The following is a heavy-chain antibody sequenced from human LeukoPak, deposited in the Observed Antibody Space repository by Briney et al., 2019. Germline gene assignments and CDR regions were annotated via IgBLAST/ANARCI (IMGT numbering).Heavy chain of an antibody. CDR3: ARVNVVVTAGYYYYYMDV. J-gene: IGHJ6*03. D-gene: IGHD2-21*02. Sequence: GSVKVSCQASGYTLPGYYMHWVRQAPGQRLEGVGWINPNSGGTNYAQKFQGRVTMTRDTSISTAYMELSRLRSDDTAVYYCARVNVVVTAGYYYYYMDVWGKGTTVTVSS. CDR2: INPNSGGT. V-gene: IGHV1-2*02. CDR1: GYTLPGYY.